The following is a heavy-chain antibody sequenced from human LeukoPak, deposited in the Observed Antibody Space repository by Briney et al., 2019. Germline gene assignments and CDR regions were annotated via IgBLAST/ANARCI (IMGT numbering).Heavy chain of an antibody. Sequence: SETLSLTRTVSGGSISSYYWNWIRQPAGKGLEWIGRIYTSGSTNYNPSLKSRVSMSVDTSKNQFSLKLSSVTAADTAVYYCARGKVVAGTPGQNSWDSWGQGTLVTVSS. CDR2: IYTSGST. CDR1: GGSISSYY. D-gene: IGHD6-19*01. CDR3: ARGKVVAGTPGQNSWDS. J-gene: IGHJ4*02. V-gene: IGHV4-4*07.